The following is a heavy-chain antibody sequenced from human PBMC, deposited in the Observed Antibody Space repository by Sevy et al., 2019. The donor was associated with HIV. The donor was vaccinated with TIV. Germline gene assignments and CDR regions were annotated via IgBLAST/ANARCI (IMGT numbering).Heavy chain of an antibody. V-gene: IGHV1-69*06. CDR2: IIPIFGTA. Sequence: ASVKVSCKASGGTFSSYAISWVRQAPGQGLEWMGGIIPIFGTANYAQKFQGRVTITADKSTSTAYMELSSLRSEDTAVYYCARGGYSSYSPYYYYMDVWGKGTTVTVSS. D-gene: IGHD3-22*01. CDR1: GGTFSSYA. CDR3: ARGGYSSYSPYYYYMDV. J-gene: IGHJ6*03.